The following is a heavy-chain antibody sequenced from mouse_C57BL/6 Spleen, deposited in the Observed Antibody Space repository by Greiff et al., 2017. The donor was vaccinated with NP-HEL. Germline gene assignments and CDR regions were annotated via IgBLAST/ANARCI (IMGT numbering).Heavy chain of an antibody. CDR3: ARHEERDYDKRYFDY. Sequence: QVQLKESGAELVKPGASVKLSCKASGYTFTEYTIHWVKQRSGQGLEWIGWFYPGSGSIKYNEKFKDKATLTADKSSSTVYMELSRLTSEDSAVYFCARHEERDYDKRYFDYWGQGTTLTVSS. J-gene: IGHJ2*01. CDR1: GYTFTEYT. D-gene: IGHD2-4*01. CDR2: FYPGSGSI. V-gene: IGHV1-62-2*01.